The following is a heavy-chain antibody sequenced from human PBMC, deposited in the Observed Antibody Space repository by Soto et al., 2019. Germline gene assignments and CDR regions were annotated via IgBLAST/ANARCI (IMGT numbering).Heavy chain of an antibody. CDR1: GGTFSSYA. J-gene: IGHJ6*02. Sequence: QVQLVQSGAEVKKPGSSVKVSCKASGGTFSSYAISWVRQAPGQGLEWMGGTFPMFGKANYAQKFQGRVTISAYKSTITAYMELSSLTSEDTALYSCATVDISTWIDGMDVWGQGTTVTVSS. CDR2: TFPMFGKA. CDR3: ATVDISTWIDGMDV. D-gene: IGHD6-13*01. V-gene: IGHV1-69*06.